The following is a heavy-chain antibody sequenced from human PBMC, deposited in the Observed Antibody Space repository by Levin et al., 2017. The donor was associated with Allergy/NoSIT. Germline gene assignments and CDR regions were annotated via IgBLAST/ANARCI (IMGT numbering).Heavy chain of an antibody. CDR3: AKETGLSGGVSFDC. V-gene: IGHV3-23*01. CDR2: INADGGGT. D-gene: IGHD2-15*01. CDR1: GFTFNTYA. J-gene: IGHJ4*02. Sequence: GGSLRLSCAASGFTFNTYAMTWVRQAPGKGLEWVSGINADGGGTYYADSINGRFTISRDNAKNTLYLQLDSLGADDTAVYYCAKETGLSGGVSFDCWGRGTLVTVSS.